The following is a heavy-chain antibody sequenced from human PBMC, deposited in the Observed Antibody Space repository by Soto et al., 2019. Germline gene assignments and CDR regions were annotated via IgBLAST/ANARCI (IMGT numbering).Heavy chain of an antibody. CDR1: GYSISSGHY. CDR2: IYHSGST. Sequence: SETLSLTCAVSGYSISSGHYWGWIRQPPGKKLEWIGSIYHSGSTYYNPSLKSRVTISVDTSKNQLSLKLSSVTAADPAVYYFARNAPPRIFGVVITPMYGMDDWGQGTTVDVFS. CDR3: ARNAPPRIFGVVITPMYGMDD. J-gene: IGHJ6*02. D-gene: IGHD3-3*02. V-gene: IGHV4-38-2*01.